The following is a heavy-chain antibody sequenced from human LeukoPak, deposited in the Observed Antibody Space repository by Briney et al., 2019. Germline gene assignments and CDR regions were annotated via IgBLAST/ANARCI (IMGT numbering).Heavy chain of an antibody. V-gene: IGHV1-8*01. Sequence: GASVKVSCKASGYTFTSYDINWVRQATGQGLEWMGWMNPNSGNTGYAQKFQGRVTMTRNTSISTAYMELSSLRSEDTAVYYCARVGSSSWYLSYYYYGMDVWGQGTTVTVSS. CDR1: GYTFTSYD. CDR2: MNPNSGNT. D-gene: IGHD6-13*01. J-gene: IGHJ6*02. CDR3: ARVGSSSWYLSYYYYGMDV.